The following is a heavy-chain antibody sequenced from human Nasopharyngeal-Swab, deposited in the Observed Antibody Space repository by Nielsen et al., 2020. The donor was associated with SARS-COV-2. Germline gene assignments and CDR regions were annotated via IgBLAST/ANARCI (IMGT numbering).Heavy chain of an antibody. CDR2: IKQDGSEK. Sequence: WIRQPPGKGLEWAANIKQDGSEKYYVDSVKGRFTISRDNAKNSLYLQMNSLRAEDTAVYYCARGASGYYDFWSGYYRYYYYYMDVWGKGTTVTVSS. V-gene: IGHV3-7*01. CDR3: ARGASGYYDFWSGYYRYYYYYMDV. D-gene: IGHD3-3*01. J-gene: IGHJ6*03.